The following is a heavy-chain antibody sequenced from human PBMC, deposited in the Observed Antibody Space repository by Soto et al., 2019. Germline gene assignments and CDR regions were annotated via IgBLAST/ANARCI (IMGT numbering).Heavy chain of an antibody. Sequence: PGESLKISCKTSGYNFAGYWIGWVRQMPGKGLEWLGIIFPGDSDTKYSPSFQGQVIISADKSIRTAYLQWSSLKASDTAIYHCARQSGMDVWGQGTTVTVSS. CDR3: ARQSGMDV. V-gene: IGHV5-51*01. D-gene: IGHD5-12*01. J-gene: IGHJ6*02. CDR1: GYNFAGYW. CDR2: IFPGDSDT.